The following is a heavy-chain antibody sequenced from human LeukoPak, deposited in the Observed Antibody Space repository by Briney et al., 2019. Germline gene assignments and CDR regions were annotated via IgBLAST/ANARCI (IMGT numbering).Heavy chain of an antibody. CDR2: VYYSGST. D-gene: IGHD4-11*01. CDR1: GGSLSSYY. V-gene: IGHV4-59*08. CDR3: ARRDYRAWFDH. Sequence: SETLSLTCTVSGGSLSSYYLSWIRQPPGKGLEWMGCVYYSGSTMYNPSLKSRLTISFDTSKKYFSLKLTSVTPADTAVYYCARRDYRAWFDHWGQGTLVTVSS. J-gene: IGHJ5*02.